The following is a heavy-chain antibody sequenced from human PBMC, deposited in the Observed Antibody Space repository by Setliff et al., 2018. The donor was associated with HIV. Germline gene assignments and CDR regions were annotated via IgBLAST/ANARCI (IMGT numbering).Heavy chain of an antibody. CDR2: MNVQTNTV. CDR1: GGTFSSYA. V-gene: IGHV1-69*05. Sequence: SVKVSFKASGGTFSSYAISWVRQAPGQGLEWMGWMNVQTNTVTYAEKFRGRVIITTDKSTSTAFMELTSLTSEDTAVYYCARSVHSLYGDYATYFDPWGQGTQVTVSS. CDR3: ARSVHSLYGDYATYFDP. D-gene: IGHD4-17*01. J-gene: IGHJ5*02.